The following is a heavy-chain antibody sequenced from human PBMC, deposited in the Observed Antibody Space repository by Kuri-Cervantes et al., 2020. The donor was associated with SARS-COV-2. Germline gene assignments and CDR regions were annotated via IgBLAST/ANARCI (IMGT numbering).Heavy chain of an antibody. J-gene: IGHJ5*02. CDR2: MNPNSGNT. D-gene: IGHD5-12*01. CDR1: GYTFSSYE. Sequence: ASVKVSCKASGYTFSSYEFNWVRQATGQGLEWMGWMNPNSGNTGYAQKFQGRVTMTRNTSISTAYMELSSLRSEDTAVYYCASSVDIVAKGSPWGQGTLVTVSS. V-gene: IGHV1-8*01. CDR3: ASSVDIVAKGSP.